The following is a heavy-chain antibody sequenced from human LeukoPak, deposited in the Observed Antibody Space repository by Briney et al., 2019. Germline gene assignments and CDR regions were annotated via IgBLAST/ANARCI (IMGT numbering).Heavy chain of an antibody. V-gene: IGHV4-39*07. CDR3: ARDLAVAGTNYFDF. J-gene: IGHJ4*02. Sequence: LXXXGSIYYSGSTYYNPSLKSRVTISIDKSKNQFSLEVTSVTAADTAIYYCARDLAVAGTNYFDFWGQGVLVTVSS. CDR2: IYYSGST. D-gene: IGHD6-19*01.